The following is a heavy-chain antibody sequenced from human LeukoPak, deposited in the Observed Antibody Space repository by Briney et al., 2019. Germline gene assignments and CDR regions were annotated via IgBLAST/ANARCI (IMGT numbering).Heavy chain of an antibody. Sequence: GESLKISCKGSGYIFTSYWIGWVRQMPGKGLEWVGIIYPGESDTRYSPSFQGQVTIPADKSLSTAYLQWSSLQASDTAMYYCARAVYYYDSSGYPYGMDVWGQGTTVTVSS. J-gene: IGHJ6*02. CDR2: IYPGESDT. D-gene: IGHD3-22*01. CDR1: GYIFTSYW. V-gene: IGHV5-51*01. CDR3: ARAVYYYDSSGYPYGMDV.